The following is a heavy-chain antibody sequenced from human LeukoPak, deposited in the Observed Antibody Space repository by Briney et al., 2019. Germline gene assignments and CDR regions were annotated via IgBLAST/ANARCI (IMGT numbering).Heavy chain of an antibody. D-gene: IGHD3-22*01. CDR1: GYTFTSYD. CDR2: MNPNSGNT. V-gene: IGHV1-8*01. J-gene: IGHJ4*02. CDR3: ARLSGSGYYPDY. Sequence: ASVKASCKASGYTFTSYDINWVRQATGQGLEWMGWMNPNSGNTGYAQKFQGRVTMTRNTSISTAYMELSSLRSEDTAVYYCARLSGSGYYPDYWGQGTLVTVSS.